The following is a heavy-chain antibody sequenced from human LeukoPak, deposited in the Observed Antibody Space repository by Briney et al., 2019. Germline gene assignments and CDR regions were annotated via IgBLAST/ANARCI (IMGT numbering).Heavy chain of an antibody. CDR1: GYSISSGYY. CDR2: IYHSGST. CDR3: ARYGDRAGPIDY. V-gene: IGHV4-38-2*02. Sequence: SETLSVTCTVSGYSISSGYYWGWIRQPPGKGLEWIGSIYHSGSTYYNPSLKSRVTISVDTSKNQFSLKLSSVTAADTAVYYCARYGDRAGPIDYWGQGTLVTVSS. D-gene: IGHD4-17*01. J-gene: IGHJ4*02.